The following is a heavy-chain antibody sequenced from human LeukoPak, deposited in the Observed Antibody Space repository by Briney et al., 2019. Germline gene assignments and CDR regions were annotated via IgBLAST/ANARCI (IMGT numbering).Heavy chain of an antibody. CDR1: GYGFTNYG. V-gene: IGHV5-10-1*01. Sequence: GESLKISCKGSGYGFTNYGISWVRQMPGKGLEWMGRIDPSDSYSNYGPSFQGHVTISADRSISTAYLQWRSLKASDTAMYYCARQLDYYDKRDYWGQGTLVTVAS. CDR3: ARQLDYYDKRDY. D-gene: IGHD3-22*01. J-gene: IGHJ4*02. CDR2: IDPSDSYS.